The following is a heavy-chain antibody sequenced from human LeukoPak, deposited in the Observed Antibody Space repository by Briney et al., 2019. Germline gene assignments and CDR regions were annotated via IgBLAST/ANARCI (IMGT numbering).Heavy chain of an antibody. V-gene: IGHV1-18*01. CDR3: ARASYCSGRSCYSDY. D-gene: IGHD2-15*01. Sequence: AASVKVSCKASGYTFTSYGISWVRQAPGQGLEWMGWISAYNGNTIYAQKVKGRVTMTTDTSTSTAYMELRSLKSDDTAVYYCARASYCSGRSCYSDYWGQGTLVTVSS. CDR1: GYTFTSYG. CDR2: ISAYNGNT. J-gene: IGHJ4*02.